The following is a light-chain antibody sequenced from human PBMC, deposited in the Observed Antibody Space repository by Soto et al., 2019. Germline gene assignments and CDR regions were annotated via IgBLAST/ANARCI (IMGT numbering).Light chain of an antibody. J-gene: IGLJ1*01. Sequence: QSALTQPASVSGSPGQSITISCTGTSSNLGSYDLVSWYQQYPGQAPKLMIYEVSNRPSGVSNRFSGSKSGNTASLTISGLQAEDEADYYCSSYTSSSTPLYVFGTGTKLTVL. CDR1: SSNLGSYDL. V-gene: IGLV2-14*02. CDR2: EVS. CDR3: SSYTSSSTPLYV.